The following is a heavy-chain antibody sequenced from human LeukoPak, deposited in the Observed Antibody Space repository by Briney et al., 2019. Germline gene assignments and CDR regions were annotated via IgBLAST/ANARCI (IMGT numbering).Heavy chain of an antibody. CDR3: AKGTLIVVVFDAFDI. V-gene: IGHV3-23*01. D-gene: IGHD3-22*01. Sequence: PGGSLRLSCAASRFTFTSYAMSWVRQAPGKGLEWVSSITDSGGSTYYADSVKGRFTISRDNSKNTLYLQMNSLRAEDTAVYYCAKGTLIVVVFDAFDIWGQGTMVTVSS. CDR1: RFTFTSYA. J-gene: IGHJ3*02. CDR2: ITDSGGST.